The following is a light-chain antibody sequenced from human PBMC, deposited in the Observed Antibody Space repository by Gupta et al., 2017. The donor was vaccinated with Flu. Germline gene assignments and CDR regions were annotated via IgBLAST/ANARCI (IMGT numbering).Light chain of an antibody. V-gene: IGKV3-11*01. J-gene: IGKJ5*01. CDR2: DTS. CDR1: QSLRSY. Sequence: EIFLTQSPATLSLSSGERATLSCRASQSLRSYLAWYQPTPGQAPRLLIYDTSKRATGIPARFSGSGSGTDFTLTIDTLEPEDSAIYYCQQRSHGRFTFGQGTRLEIK. CDR3: QQRSHGRFT.